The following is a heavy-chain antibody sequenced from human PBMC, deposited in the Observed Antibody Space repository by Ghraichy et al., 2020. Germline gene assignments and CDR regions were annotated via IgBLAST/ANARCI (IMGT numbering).Heavy chain of an antibody. CDR1: GGTFSSYA. V-gene: IGHV1-69*10. CDR2: IIPIFGIA. J-gene: IGHJ6*02. D-gene: IGHD4-17*01. CDR3: ASPTVTKVSPQRLTSYYYYGMDV. Sequence: SVKVSCKASGGTFSSYAISWVRQAPGQGLEWMGGIIPIFGIANYAQKFQGRVTITADKSTSTAYMELSSLRSEDTAVYYCASPTVTKVSPQRLTSYYYYGMDVWGQGTTVTVSS.